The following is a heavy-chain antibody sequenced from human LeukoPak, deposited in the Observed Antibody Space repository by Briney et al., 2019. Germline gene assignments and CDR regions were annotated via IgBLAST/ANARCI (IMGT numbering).Heavy chain of an antibody. V-gene: IGHV4-59*01. CDR3: AGVIRNGYYMDV. CDR2: IYYSGST. J-gene: IGHJ6*03. CDR1: GGSISSYY. Sequence: SETLSLTCTVSGGSISSYYWSWIRQPPGKGLEWIGYIYYSGSTNYNPSLKSRVTISVDTSKNQFSLKLSSVTAADTAVYYCAGVIRNGYYMDVWGKGTTVTVSS. D-gene: IGHD1-1*01.